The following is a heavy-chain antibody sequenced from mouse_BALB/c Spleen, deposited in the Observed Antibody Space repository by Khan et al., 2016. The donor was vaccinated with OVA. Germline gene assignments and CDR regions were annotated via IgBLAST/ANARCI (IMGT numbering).Heavy chain of an antibody. CDR2: ISSGGHYI. D-gene: IGHD2-2*01. J-gene: IGHJ4*01. V-gene: IGHV5-9-3*01. CDR1: GFTFSSYA. CDR3: ARSLVDYHAMDY. Sequence: EVELVESGGGLVKPGGSLKLSCSASGFTFSSYAMSWVRQTPEKRLGCVATISSGGHYIFYPDSVTGQFTISRDNAKNTLYRQMSSLRSEDTAMYYCARSLVDYHAMDYWGQGTAVTVSS.